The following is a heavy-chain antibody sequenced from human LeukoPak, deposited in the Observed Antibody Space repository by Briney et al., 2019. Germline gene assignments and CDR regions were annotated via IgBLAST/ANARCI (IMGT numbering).Heavy chain of an antibody. CDR3: AKDPHRLRGYYFDY. V-gene: IGHV3-30*02. J-gene: IGHJ4*02. D-gene: IGHD4-23*01. Sequence: QPGGSLRLSCAASGFTFSSYGMHWVRQAPGKGLEGVAFIWYDGSNKYYADSVKGRFTISRDNSKNTLYLQMNSLRAEDTAVYYCAKDPHRLRGYYFDYWGQGTLVTVSS. CDR1: GFTFSSYG. CDR2: IWYDGSNK.